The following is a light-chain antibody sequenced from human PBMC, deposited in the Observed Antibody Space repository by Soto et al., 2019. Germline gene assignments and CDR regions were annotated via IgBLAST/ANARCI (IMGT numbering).Light chain of an antibody. CDR2: GGS. CDR3: QQYAVSPET. CDR1: QSVGSSY. V-gene: IGKV3-20*01. J-gene: IGKJ1*01. Sequence: EIVMTQSPATLSVSPVERAALSCMASQSVGSSYLAWYQHKSGQAPRLLIYGGSGRARGVPDRFNGSGSGTDFTLIIRRLEPEDFAIYYCQQYAVSPETFGQGTKVDIK.